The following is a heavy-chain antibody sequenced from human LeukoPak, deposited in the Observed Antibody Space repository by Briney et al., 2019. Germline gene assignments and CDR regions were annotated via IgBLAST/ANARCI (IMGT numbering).Heavy chain of an antibody. CDR3: ARVLGSEGYYYFDY. J-gene: IGHJ4*02. Sequence: ASVKVSCKASGGTFSSYAISWVRQAPGQGLEWMGGVIPIFGTANYAQKFQGRVTITADESTSTAYMELSSLRSEDTAVYYCARVLGSEGYYYFDYWGQGTLVTVSS. V-gene: IGHV1-69*13. D-gene: IGHD2-15*01. CDR2: VIPIFGTA. CDR1: GGTFSSYA.